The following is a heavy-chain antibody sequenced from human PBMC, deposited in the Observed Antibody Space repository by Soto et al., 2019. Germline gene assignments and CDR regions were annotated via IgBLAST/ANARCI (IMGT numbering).Heavy chain of an antibody. D-gene: IGHD3-10*01. J-gene: IGHJ6*02. CDR1: GGTFSGYY. V-gene: IGHV4-34*01. CDR2: IHHGGST. Sequence: SETLSLTCAAYGGTFSGYYWIWIRQPPGKGLEWLGEIHHGGSTNYNPCLKSRVTISADTTKKKFSLKLISVTAADQAVYYCARSRIPMVRVVIISSNYYYHGMDVWGQGTTVTVAS. CDR3: ARSRIPMVRVVIISSNYYYHGMDV.